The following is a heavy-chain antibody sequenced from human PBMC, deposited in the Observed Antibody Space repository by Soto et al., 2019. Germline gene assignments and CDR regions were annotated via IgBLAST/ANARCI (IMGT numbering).Heavy chain of an antibody. D-gene: IGHD2-15*01. V-gene: IGHV3-30-3*01. J-gene: IGHJ3*02. CDR2: ILSDGSKQ. CDR1: RFTFSYYA. Sequence: PGGSLRLSCAASRFTFSYYAMHWIRQAPGKGLEWVAVILSDGSKQYYAESVKGRFTISRDNSKSTLYLQMNSLRVEDAAVYYCAECITRENIGNADPDAFDIWGQGTMVTVSS. CDR3: AECITRENIGNADPDAFDI.